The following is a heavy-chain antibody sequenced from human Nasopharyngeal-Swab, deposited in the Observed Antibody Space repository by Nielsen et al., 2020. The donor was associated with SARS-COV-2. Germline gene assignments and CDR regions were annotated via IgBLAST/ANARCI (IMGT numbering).Heavy chain of an antibody. V-gene: IGHV3-11*04. D-gene: IGHD3-22*01. Sequence: GRSLRLSCAASGFTFSDYYMSWTRQAPGKGLEWVSYISSSGRTIYYADSVKGRFTISRDNAKNSLYLQMNSLRAEDTAVYYCARGAHYYDSSGYSPRYWGQGTLVTVSS. CDR3: ARGAHYYDSSGYSPRY. CDR1: GFTFSDYY. CDR2: ISSSGRTI. J-gene: IGHJ4*02.